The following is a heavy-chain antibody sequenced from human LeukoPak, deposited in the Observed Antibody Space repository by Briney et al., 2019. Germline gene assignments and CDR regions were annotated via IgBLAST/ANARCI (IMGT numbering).Heavy chain of an antibody. CDR3: ARDVYCTNGVCYHP. J-gene: IGHJ3*01. Sequence: GGSLRLSCAASGFTFSSYEMNWVRQAPGKGLEWVSYISSSGGTIYYADSVEGRFTISRDNAKNSLYLQMNSLRAEDTAVYYCARDVYCTNGVCYHPWGQGTMVTVSS. CDR2: ISSSGGTI. V-gene: IGHV3-48*03. D-gene: IGHD2-8*01. CDR1: GFTFSSYE.